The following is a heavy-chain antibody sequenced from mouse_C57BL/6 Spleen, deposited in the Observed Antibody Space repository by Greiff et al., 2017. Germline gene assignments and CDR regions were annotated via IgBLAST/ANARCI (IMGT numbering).Heavy chain of an antibody. V-gene: IGHV1-18*01. J-gene: IGHJ2*01. CDR3: ARGYSNCVGYFDY. Sequence: VQLQQSGPELVKPGASVKIPCKASGYTFTDYNMDWVKQSHGKSLEWIGDINPNNGGTIYNQKFKGKATLNVDKSSSTAYMELRSLTSEDTAVYYCARGYSNCVGYFDYWGQGTTRTVSS. CDR2: INPNNGGT. D-gene: IGHD2-5*01. CDR1: GYTFTDYN.